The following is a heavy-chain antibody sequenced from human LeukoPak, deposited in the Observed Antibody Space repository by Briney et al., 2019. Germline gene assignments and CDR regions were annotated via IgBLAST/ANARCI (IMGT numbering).Heavy chain of an antibody. CDR3: ARWGASGLALIYYYGMDV. Sequence: ASVKVSCKASGYTFSRYYMHWVRQAPGQGLEWMGMINPSGGSTSYAQKFQGRVTMTRDTSTRIVYMELSSLRSEDTAVYYCARWGASGLALIYYYGMDVWGQGTTVTVS. CDR1: GYTFSRYY. J-gene: IGHJ6*02. D-gene: IGHD3/OR15-3a*01. CDR2: INPSGGST. V-gene: IGHV1-46*01.